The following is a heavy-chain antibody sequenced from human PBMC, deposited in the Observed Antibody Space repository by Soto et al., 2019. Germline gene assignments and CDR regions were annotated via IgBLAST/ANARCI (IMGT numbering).Heavy chain of an antibody. CDR2: IDSYGSST. CDR1: GFTFSSYW. CDR3: VRGLGNSDH. J-gene: IGHJ4*02. Sequence: EVQLVESGGGLVQPGGSLRLSCVASGFTFSSYWMHWVRQVPGKEPVWVSFIDSYGSSTKYADSVRGRFTISRDNAKNSLYLLMNSLRVEDTAVYYCVRGLGNSDHWGQGTLVTVSS. V-gene: IGHV3-74*03.